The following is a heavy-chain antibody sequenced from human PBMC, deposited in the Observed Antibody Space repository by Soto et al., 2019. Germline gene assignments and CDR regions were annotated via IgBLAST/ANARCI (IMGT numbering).Heavy chain of an antibody. CDR1: GFSLSTSGVG. Sequence: QITLKESGPPLVKPTQTLTLTCTFSGFSLSTSGVGVGWIRQPPGKALEWLALIYWDDDKRYSPSLKRRLTITKDTSKNQVVLTMTNMDPMDTATYYCAHRFDWYYFNYWGQGTLVTVSS. D-gene: IGHD3-9*01. J-gene: IGHJ4*02. V-gene: IGHV2-5*02. CDR2: IYWDDDK. CDR3: AHRFDWYYFNY.